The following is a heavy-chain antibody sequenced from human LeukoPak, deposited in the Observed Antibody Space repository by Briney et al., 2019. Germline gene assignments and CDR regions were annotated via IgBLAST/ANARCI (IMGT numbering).Heavy chain of an antibody. CDR3: AREKKNRIAAAGRVNWFDP. D-gene: IGHD6-13*01. CDR1: GYTFTSYY. CDR2: INPSGGST. Sequence: ASVKVSCKASGYTFTSYYMHWVRQAPGQGLEWMGIINPSGGSTSYEQKFQGRVTMTTDMSISTAYMELSRLRSDDTAVYYCAREKKNRIAAAGRVNWFDPWGQGTLVTVSS. J-gene: IGHJ5*02. V-gene: IGHV1-46*01.